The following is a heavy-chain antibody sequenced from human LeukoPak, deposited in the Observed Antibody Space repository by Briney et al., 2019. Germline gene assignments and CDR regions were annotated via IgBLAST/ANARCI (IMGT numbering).Heavy chain of an antibody. CDR1: GGSISGFF. CDR2: IYQGGSA. CDR3: AREGSSSSVYYYYMDV. V-gene: IGHV4-59*01. J-gene: IGHJ6*03. D-gene: IGHD6-6*01. Sequence: SETLSLTCTVTGGSISGFFWTWIRQAPGKGLEWIGYIYQGGSANYNPALQGRVSMSVDTSMNQLSLRLSSVTAADTAVYFCAREGSSSSVYYYYMDVWGKGTTVIVSS.